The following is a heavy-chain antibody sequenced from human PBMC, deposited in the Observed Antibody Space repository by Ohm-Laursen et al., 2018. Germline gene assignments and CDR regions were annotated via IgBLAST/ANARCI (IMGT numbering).Heavy chain of an antibody. CDR1: GGSFSGYY. V-gene: IGHV4-34*01. CDR2: INHSGST. D-gene: IGHD3-9*01. CDR3: ARDNYNILTENWFDP. Sequence: SDTLSLTCAVYGGSFSGYYWSWIRQPPGKGLEWIGEINHSGSTNYNPSLKSRVTISVDTSKNHFSLKLSSVTAADTAVYYCARDNYNILTENWFDPWGRGTLVTVSS. J-gene: IGHJ5*02.